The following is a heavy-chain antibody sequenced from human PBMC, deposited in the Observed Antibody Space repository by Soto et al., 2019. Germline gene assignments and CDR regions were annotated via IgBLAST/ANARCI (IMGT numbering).Heavy chain of an antibody. CDR3: ARETNPYTTSSHAFDI. V-gene: IGHV3-21*01. CDR1: GFIFSSYS. J-gene: IGHJ3*02. D-gene: IGHD6-6*01. Sequence: EVQLVESGGGLVKPGGSLRLSCAASGFIFSSYSMNWVRQAPGKGLEWISSVSSTGSFIDYTDSLKGRVTISRDNAKSSLSLQMSSLRAEDTALYYCARETNPYTTSSHAFDIWGQGTMVTVSS. CDR2: VSSTGSFI.